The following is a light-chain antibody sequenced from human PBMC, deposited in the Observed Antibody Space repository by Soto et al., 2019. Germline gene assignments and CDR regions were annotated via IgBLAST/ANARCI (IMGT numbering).Light chain of an antibody. CDR2: GVS. Sequence: IVLTQSPGTLSLSPGETATLSCRASESLSQHSIAWYQQKPGQAPRPLIYGVSGRATGIPDRFSGSGSGTDFTLTLCGWEPADFAVDFCQQVQSSLRTFGQGTRVEV. CDR3: QQVQSSLRT. CDR1: ESLSQHS. J-gene: IGKJ1*01. V-gene: IGKV3-20*01.